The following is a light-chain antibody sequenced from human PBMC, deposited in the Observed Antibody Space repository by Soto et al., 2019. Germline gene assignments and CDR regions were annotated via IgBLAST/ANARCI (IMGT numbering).Light chain of an antibody. CDR1: QTVTSNY. V-gene: IGKV3-20*01. CDR2: GAS. J-gene: IGKJ2*01. Sequence: EVVLTQSPGTLSLSPGERATLSCRASQTVTSNYLAWYQQKPGQAPRLLIYGASNRATDIPHRFSGSGSGTDFTLTISRLEPEDFALYYCQQYLSLPVTFGQGNKLQIK. CDR3: QQYLSLPVT.